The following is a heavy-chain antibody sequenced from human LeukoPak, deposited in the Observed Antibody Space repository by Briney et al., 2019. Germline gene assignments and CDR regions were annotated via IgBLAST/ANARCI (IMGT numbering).Heavy chain of an antibody. CDR2: IFHSGST. CDR3: ARTYSGSYYFDY. CDR1: GDSIFSSNW. J-gene: IGHJ4*02. Sequence: SETLSLTCAVSGDSIFSSNWWSWVRQPPGKGLEWIGQIFHSGSTSYSPSLKSRVTISADKSKNQVSLKLTSVTAADTAVYYCARTYSGSYYFDYWGQGTLVTVSS. D-gene: IGHD1-26*01. V-gene: IGHV4-4*02.